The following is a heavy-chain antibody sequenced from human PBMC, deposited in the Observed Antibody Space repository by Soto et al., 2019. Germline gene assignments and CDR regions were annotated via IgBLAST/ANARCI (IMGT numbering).Heavy chain of an antibody. CDR1: GFTFSSYA. CDR2: ISYDGSNK. V-gene: IGHV3-30-3*01. D-gene: IGHD1-26*01. CDR3: ARDHSRSYQFDY. J-gene: IGHJ4*02. Sequence: GGSLRLSCAASGFTFSSYAMHWVRQAPGKGLEWVAVISYDGSNKYYADSVKGRFTISRDNSKDTLYLQMNSLRAEDTAVYCCARDHSRSYQFDYWGRGTLVTVSS.